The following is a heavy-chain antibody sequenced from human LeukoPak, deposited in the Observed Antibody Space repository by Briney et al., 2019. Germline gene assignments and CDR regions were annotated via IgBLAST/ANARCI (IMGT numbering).Heavy chain of an antibody. CDR3: ARDRDETGTDLYYFDY. CDR2: IWYDGSNK. CDR1: GFTFSSYG. J-gene: IGHJ4*02. D-gene: IGHD1-1*01. Sequence: GSLRLSCAASGFTFSSYGMHWVRQAPGKGLEWVAVIWYDGSNKYYADSVKGRFTISRDNSKNTLYLQMNSLRAEDTAVYYCARDRDETGTDLYYFDYWGQGTLVTVSS. V-gene: IGHV3-33*01.